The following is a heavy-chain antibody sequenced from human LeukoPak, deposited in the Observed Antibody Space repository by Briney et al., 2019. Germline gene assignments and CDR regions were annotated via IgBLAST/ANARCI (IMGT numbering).Heavy chain of an antibody. D-gene: IGHD3-10*01. CDR2: ISARESP. Sequence: SETLSLTCSVSGGSISRYYWSWIRQPPGKGLEWVGYISARESPNYNPSLKSRVTISIDTSKNQFSLKLSSVTAADTAVYYCAREGRGYQHWGQGTLVTVSS. CDR1: GGSISRYY. CDR3: AREGRGYQH. V-gene: IGHV4-59*12. J-gene: IGHJ1*01.